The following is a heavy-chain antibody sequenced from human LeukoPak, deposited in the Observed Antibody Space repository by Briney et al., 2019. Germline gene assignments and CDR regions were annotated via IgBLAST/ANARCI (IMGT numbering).Heavy chain of an antibody. J-gene: IGHJ4*02. V-gene: IGHV3-23*01. Sequence: PGGSLRLSCAASGFTFSSYAMSWVRQAPGKGLEWVSAISGSGGSTYYADSVKGRFTISRDNSKNTLYLQMNSLRAEDTAVYYCAKSPPRLETTVVTPLFDYWGQGTLVTVSS. CDR1: GFTFSSYA. CDR3: AKSPPRLETTVVTPLFDY. D-gene: IGHD4-23*01. CDR2: ISGSGGST.